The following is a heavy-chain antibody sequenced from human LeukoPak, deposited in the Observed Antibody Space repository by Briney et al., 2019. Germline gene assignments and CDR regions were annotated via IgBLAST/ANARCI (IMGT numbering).Heavy chain of an antibody. V-gene: IGHV3-21*01. CDR3: ARDLGRLDY. Sequence: GGSLTLSCSASGFTFSSHSMNCARQAPGGGVECVSSLSSSSSYIYYEDSVKGRFPISRDNARNSLYLQMNSLRAEDTAVYYCARDLGRLDYWGQGTLVTVSS. CDR1: GFTFSSHS. CDR2: LSSSSSYI. J-gene: IGHJ4*02.